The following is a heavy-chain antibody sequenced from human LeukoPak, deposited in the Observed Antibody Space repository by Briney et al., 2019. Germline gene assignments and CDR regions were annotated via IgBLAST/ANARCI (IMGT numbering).Heavy chain of an antibody. Sequence: SETLSLTCTVSGGSISSGGYYWSWIRQPPGKGLEWIGEINHSGSTNYNPSLKSRVTISVDTSKNQFSLKLSSVTAADTAVYYCARFYYDSSGYYFDYWGQGTLVTVSS. J-gene: IGHJ4*02. V-gene: IGHV4-39*07. CDR3: ARFYYDSSGYYFDY. CDR1: GGSISSGGYY. CDR2: INHSGST. D-gene: IGHD3-22*01.